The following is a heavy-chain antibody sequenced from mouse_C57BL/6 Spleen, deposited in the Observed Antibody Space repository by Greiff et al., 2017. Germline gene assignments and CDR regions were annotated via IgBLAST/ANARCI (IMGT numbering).Heavy chain of an antibody. CDR1: GYAFSSSW. CDR2: IYPGDGDT. CDR3: ASGQRYAMDY. J-gene: IGHJ4*01. Sequence: VQLQQSGPELVKPGASVKISCKASGYAFSSSWMNWVKQRPGKGLEWIGRIYPGDGDTNYNGKFKGKATLTADKSSSTAYMQLSSLTSEDSAVYFCASGQRYAMDYWGQGTSVTVSS. V-gene: IGHV1-82*01.